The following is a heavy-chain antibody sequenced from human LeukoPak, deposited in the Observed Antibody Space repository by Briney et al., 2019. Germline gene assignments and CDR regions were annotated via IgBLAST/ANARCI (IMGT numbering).Heavy chain of an antibody. V-gene: IGHV1-69*13. CDR1: GGTFSSYA. CDR3: ARCYYDSSGYYYPVGYYFDY. J-gene: IGHJ4*02. Sequence: GASVKVSCKASGGTFSSYAISWVRQAPGQGLEWMGGIIPIFGTANYAQKFQGRVTITADESTSTAYMELSSLRSEDTAVYYCARCYYDSSGYYYPVGYYFDYWGQGTLVTVSS. D-gene: IGHD3-22*01. CDR2: IIPIFGTA.